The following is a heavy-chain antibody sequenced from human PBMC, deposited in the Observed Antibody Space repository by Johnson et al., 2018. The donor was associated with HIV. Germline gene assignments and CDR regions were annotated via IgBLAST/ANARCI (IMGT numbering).Heavy chain of an antibody. Sequence: VQVVESGGGLVQPGGSLRLSCAASGFTFSSNYMSWVRQAPGKGLEWVSRISPDESKTDYADTVKGRFIISRDNPRNTVYLQMHGLRAEDTAEYYCAKGTDGQSWACDSWGQGRVGTVAS. V-gene: IGHV3-74*02. CDR3: AKGTDGQSWACDS. CDR2: ISPDESKT. D-gene: IGHD3/OR15-3a*01. CDR1: GFTFSSNY. J-gene: IGHJ3*02.